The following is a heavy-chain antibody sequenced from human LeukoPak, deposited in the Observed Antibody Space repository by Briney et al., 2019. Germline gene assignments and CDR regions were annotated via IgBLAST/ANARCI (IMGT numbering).Heavy chain of an antibody. D-gene: IGHD5-24*01. CDR2: IIPIDGST. CDR1: GYTFTTHY. Sequence: ASVKVSCKASGYTFTTHYMHWVRQAPGQGLEWMGVIIPIDGSTTYAQKFQGRVTMTRDMSTSTVYMELSSLRSEDAAVYYCATDRRGGLRDGYNSWGQGTLVTVSS. CDR3: ATDRRGGLRDGYNS. J-gene: IGHJ4*02. V-gene: IGHV1-46*01.